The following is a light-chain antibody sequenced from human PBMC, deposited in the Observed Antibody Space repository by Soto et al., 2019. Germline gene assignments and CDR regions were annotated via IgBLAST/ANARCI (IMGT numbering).Light chain of an antibody. Sequence: DIQMTQSPSSVSASVGDRVTITCRASQDIRTWLAWYQQKPGKDPKLRIYVSSILKSGVPSRFSGSGSVTDFTLTISSLQPEDLATYYCQHANSFPFTFGPGTKVDLK. J-gene: IGKJ3*01. CDR2: VSS. V-gene: IGKV1-12*02. CDR1: QDIRTW. CDR3: QHANSFPFT.